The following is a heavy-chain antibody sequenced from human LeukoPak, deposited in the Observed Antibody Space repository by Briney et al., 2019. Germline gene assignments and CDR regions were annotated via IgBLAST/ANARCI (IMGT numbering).Heavy chain of an antibody. CDR1: GYIFTNYE. CDR2: MNPISGDT. CDR3: ARGLPLNS. V-gene: IGHV1-8*01. Sequence: GASVKVSCKASGYIFTNYEINCVRQSTGQGLEWMGWMNPISGDTDYAQKFQDRVTLTRDISASTAYLELSSLTSEDTAVYYCARGLPLNSWGQGTLVTVSS. J-gene: IGHJ4*02.